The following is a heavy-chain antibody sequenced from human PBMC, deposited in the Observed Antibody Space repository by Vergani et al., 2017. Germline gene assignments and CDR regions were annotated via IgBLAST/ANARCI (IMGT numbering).Heavy chain of an antibody. V-gene: IGHV1-69*01. CDR2: IIPIFGTA. J-gene: IGHJ3*02. D-gene: IGHD4-17*01. CDR3: ARWLPPSVTRYGDYGGAFDI. Sequence: QVQLVQSGAEVKKPGSSVKVSCKASGGTFSSYAISWVRQAPGQGLEWMGGIIPIFGTANYAQKFQGRVTITADESTSTAYMELSSLRSEDTAVYYCARWLPPSVTRYGDYGGAFDIWGQGTMVTVSS. CDR1: GGTFSSYA.